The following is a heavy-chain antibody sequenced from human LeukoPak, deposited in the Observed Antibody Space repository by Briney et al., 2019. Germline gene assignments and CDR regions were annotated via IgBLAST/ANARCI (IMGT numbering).Heavy chain of an antibody. V-gene: IGHV1-18*01. CDR3: AIGQGEITWGAADVYDV. Sequence: ASVKVSCKASGYTFTNYGINWVRQAPGQRPEWMGWFSTYNGDTKYAQKLKGRVALTADTLTSTAYMELRTLISDDTATYYFAIGQGEITWGAADVYDVWGQGTTVIVSS. J-gene: IGHJ3*01. D-gene: IGHD3-16*01. CDR2: FSTYNGDT. CDR1: GYTFTNYG.